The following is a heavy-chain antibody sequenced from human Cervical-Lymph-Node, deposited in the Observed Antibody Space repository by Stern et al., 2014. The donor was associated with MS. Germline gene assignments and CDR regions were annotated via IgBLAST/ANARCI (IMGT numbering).Heavy chain of an antibody. V-gene: IGHV1-46*01. CDR3: ARDPYCSSTSCYPGYYGMDV. J-gene: IGHJ6*02. CDR2: INPRGGST. CDR1: GYTFTSYY. Sequence: QVQLGQSGAEVKKPGASVKVSCKASGYTFTSYYMHWVRQAPGQGLEWMGIINPRGGSTSYAQKFQGRVTMTRDTSTSTVYMELSSLRSEDTAVYYCARDPYCSSTSCYPGYYGMDVWGQGTTVTVSS. D-gene: IGHD2-2*01.